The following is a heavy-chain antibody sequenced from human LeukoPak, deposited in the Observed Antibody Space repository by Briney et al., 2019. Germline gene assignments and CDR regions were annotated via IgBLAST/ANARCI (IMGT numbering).Heavy chain of an antibody. D-gene: IGHD3-10*02. Sequence: GGSLRLSCAASGFTFSSYTMHWVRQAPGKGLEWVAVISYDGSNKYYADSVKGRFTISRDNSKNTLYLQMNSLRAEDTAVYYCAELGITMIGGVWGKGTTVTISS. V-gene: IGHV3-30*04. CDR2: ISYDGSNK. CDR3: AELGITMIGGV. J-gene: IGHJ6*04. CDR1: GFTFSSYT.